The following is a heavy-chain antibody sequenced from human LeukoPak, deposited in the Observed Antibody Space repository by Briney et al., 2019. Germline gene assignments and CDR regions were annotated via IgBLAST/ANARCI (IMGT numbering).Heavy chain of an antibody. CDR2: IYYSGDIYYSGST. CDR3: ARYYYGYGMDV. Sequence: PSETLSLTCTVSGGSISSSSYYWGWIRQPPGKGLEWIGNIYYSGDIYYSGSTYYNPSLKSRVTISVDTSKNQFSLKLSSVTAADTAVYYCARYYYGYGMDVWGQGTTVTVSS. V-gene: IGHV4-39*07. D-gene: IGHD3-10*01. CDR1: GGSISSSSYY. J-gene: IGHJ6*02.